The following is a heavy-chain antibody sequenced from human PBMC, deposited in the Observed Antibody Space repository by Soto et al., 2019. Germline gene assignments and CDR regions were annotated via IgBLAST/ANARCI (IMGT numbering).Heavy chain of an antibody. J-gene: IGHJ6*02. V-gene: IGHV1-69*13. CDR3: AIPHYYGSSGSPNDYYGMDV. CDR1: GVTFSSYA. CDR2: IIPIFGTA. Sequence: SSFKVSCKASGVTFSSYAISWVRQSPGQGLEWMGGIIPIFGTANYAQKFQGRVTITADESTSTAYMELSSLRSEDTAVYYCAIPHYYGSSGSPNDYYGMDVWGQGTTVTVSS. D-gene: IGHD3-22*01.